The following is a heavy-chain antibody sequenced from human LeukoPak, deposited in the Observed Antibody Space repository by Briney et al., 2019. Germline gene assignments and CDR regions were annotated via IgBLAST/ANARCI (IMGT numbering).Heavy chain of an antibody. Sequence: PGRSLRLSCAASGFTFSSYGMHWVRQAPGKGLEWVAVISYDGSNKYYADSVKGRFTISRDNSKNTLYLQMNSLRAEDTAVYYCAKDRGSYSSSWYDFDYWGQGTLVTVSS. CDR3: AKDRGSYSSSWYDFDY. J-gene: IGHJ4*02. V-gene: IGHV3-30*18. CDR2: ISYDGSNK. CDR1: GFTFSSYG. D-gene: IGHD6-13*01.